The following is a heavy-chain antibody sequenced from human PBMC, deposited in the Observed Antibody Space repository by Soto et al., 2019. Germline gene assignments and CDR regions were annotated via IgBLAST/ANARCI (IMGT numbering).Heavy chain of an antibody. J-gene: IGHJ4*02. CDR3: ARVPDY. D-gene: IGHD2-2*01. Sequence: QLQLQESGSGLVKPSQTLSLTCAVSGGSISSGGYSWSWIRQPPGKGLEWIGYMYHSGSTYYNPSPXSXLPISMDRSKTQFSRTLSSVTAADTAVYSCARVPDYWGQGILVTVSS. V-gene: IGHV4-30-2*01. CDR2: MYHSGST. CDR1: GGSISSGGYS.